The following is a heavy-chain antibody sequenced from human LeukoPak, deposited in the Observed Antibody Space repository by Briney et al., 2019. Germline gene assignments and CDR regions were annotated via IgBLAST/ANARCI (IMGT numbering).Heavy chain of an antibody. CDR3: ARYSSNYEFWSGYYGGYFDY. J-gene: IGHJ4*02. CDR2: ISAYNGNT. V-gene: IGHV1-18*01. CDR1: GYTFTSYG. Sequence: ASVKVSCKASGYTFTSYGISWVRQAPGQGLEWMGWISAYNGNTNYAQKLQGRVTMTTDTSTSTAYMELRSLRSDDTAVYYCARYSSNYEFWSGYYGGYFDYWGQGTLVTVSS. D-gene: IGHD3-3*01.